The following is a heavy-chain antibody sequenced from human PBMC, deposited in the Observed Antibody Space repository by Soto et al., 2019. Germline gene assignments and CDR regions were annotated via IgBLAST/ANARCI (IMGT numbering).Heavy chain of an antibody. Sequence: GXSVKVSCKASGGTFSSYRINWVRQAPGQGLEWMGGIVPIYRTADSAQEFQGRVTITAGESARTAYMELRSLKPRDTAVYYCVRDSGAKLSSSWGQGTLVTVSS. CDR1: GGTFSSYR. V-gene: IGHV1-69*01. CDR2: IVPIYRTA. J-gene: IGHJ4*02. D-gene: IGHD6-13*01. CDR3: VRDSGAKLSSS.